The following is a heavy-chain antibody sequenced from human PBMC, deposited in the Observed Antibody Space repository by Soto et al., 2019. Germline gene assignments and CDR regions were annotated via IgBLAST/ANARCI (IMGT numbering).Heavy chain of an antibody. V-gene: IGHV3-30-3*01. Sequence: GGSLRLSCAASGFTFSSYAMHWVRQAPGKGLEWVAVISYDGSNKYYADSVNGRFTISRDNSKNTLYLQMNSLRAEDTAVYYCAREGPQRVAGTNYYGMDVCGQGTTVTVSS. CDR1: GFTFSSYA. CDR2: ISYDGSNK. J-gene: IGHJ6*02. D-gene: IGHD6-13*01. CDR3: AREGPQRVAGTNYYGMDV.